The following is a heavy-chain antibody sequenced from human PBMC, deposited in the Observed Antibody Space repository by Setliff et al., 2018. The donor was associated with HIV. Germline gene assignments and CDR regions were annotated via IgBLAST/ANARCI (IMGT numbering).Heavy chain of an antibody. D-gene: IGHD3-3*01. Sequence: SVKVSCKASRRTFNSHTINWVRQAPGQGLDWMGRIIPILGVANYAQRFQGKVTITADKSTSTAYMELTSLRFDDTAMYYCVRGVQSPPHYSYYYMDVWGEGTMVTV. CDR2: IIPILGVA. V-gene: IGHV1-69*02. CDR1: RRTFNSHT. J-gene: IGHJ6*03. CDR3: VRGVQSPPHYSYYYMDV.